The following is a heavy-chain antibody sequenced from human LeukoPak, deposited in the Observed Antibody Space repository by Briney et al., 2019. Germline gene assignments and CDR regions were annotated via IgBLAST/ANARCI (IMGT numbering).Heavy chain of an antibody. CDR2: ISWDSGSV. CDR3: AKEREVSWTTGLYYYYGLDV. Sequence: GGSLRLSCAASGFTFNDYAMHWVRQAPGKGLEWVSTISWDSGSVAYVDSVKGRFTISRDNAKNSLYLQMNSLRAEDTALYYCAKEREVSWTTGLYYYYGLDVWGQGTTVTVSS. D-gene: IGHD3/OR15-3a*01. CDR1: GFTFNDYA. J-gene: IGHJ6*02. V-gene: IGHV3-9*01.